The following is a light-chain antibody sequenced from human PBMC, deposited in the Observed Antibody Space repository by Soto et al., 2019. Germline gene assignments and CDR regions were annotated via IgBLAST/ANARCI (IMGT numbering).Light chain of an antibody. V-gene: IGKV3-20*01. CDR3: QQYRDSLGT. CDR1: QSVISTY. Sequence: IVLTQSPGTLSLSPGERATLSCRARQSVISTYLAWYQQKPGQAPRLLIYGASSRATGIPDRFSGSGSGTDFTLTISRLEPEDFAVYYCQQYRDSLGTFGQGTKVEIK. J-gene: IGKJ1*01. CDR2: GAS.